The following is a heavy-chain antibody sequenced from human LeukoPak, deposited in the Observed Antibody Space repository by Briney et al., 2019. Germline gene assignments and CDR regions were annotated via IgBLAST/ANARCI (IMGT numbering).Heavy chain of an antibody. Sequence: GGSLRLSCAASRFTFSSYGMHWVRQTPGKGLEWVAFIRHDGSYQQYVDSVKGRFTVSRDNSKETVYLQMNSLRTEDTAVYYCAKNRDSSDYPRDFDYWGQGTLVTVSS. J-gene: IGHJ4*02. V-gene: IGHV3-30*02. CDR3: AKNRDSSDYPRDFDY. D-gene: IGHD3-22*01. CDR1: RFTFSSYG. CDR2: IRHDGSYQ.